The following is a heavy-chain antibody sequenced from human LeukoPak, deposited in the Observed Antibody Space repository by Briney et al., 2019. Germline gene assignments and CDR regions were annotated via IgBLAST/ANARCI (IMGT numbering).Heavy chain of an antibody. CDR2: ISTSSTI. J-gene: IGHJ6*03. Sequence: GGSLRLSCAASGFTFSGYGMNWVRQAPGKGREWVSYISTSSTIYDAESVQGRFTISRDNAKNSLFLQMNSLSGEDTAIYYCARGDNWNSYYYYYMDVWGKGTTVTVSS. V-gene: IGHV3-48*04. CDR1: GFTFSGYG. CDR3: ARGDNWNSYYYYYMDV. D-gene: IGHD1-7*01.